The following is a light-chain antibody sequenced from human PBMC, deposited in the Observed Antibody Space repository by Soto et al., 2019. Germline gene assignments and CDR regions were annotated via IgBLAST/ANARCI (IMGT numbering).Light chain of an antibody. J-gene: IGLJ1*01. Sequence: QSALTQPASVSGSPGQSITISCTGTNSDVGNDDYVSWYQQYPGKAPKLMIYDVTNRPSGVSGRFSGSKSGNTASLTISGLQPEDEADYYCSSHKGSATGVFGTGTKVTVL. CDR2: DVT. V-gene: IGLV2-14*03. CDR3: SSHKGSATGV. CDR1: NSDVGNDDY.